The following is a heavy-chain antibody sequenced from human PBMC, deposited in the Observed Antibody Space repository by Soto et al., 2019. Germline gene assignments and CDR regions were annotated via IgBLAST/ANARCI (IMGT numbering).Heavy chain of an antibody. CDR1: GFTFSNAW. V-gene: IGHV3-15*01. J-gene: IGHJ3*02. CDR2: IKSKTDGGTT. D-gene: IGHD6-13*01. CDR3: TTGTDLANSSSWDAFDI. Sequence: GGSLRLSCAASGFTFSNAWMSWVRQAPGKGLEWVGRIKSKTDGGTTDYAAPVKGRFTISRDDSKNTLYLQMNSLKTEDTAVYYCTTGTDLANSSSWDAFDIWGQGTMVTVSS.